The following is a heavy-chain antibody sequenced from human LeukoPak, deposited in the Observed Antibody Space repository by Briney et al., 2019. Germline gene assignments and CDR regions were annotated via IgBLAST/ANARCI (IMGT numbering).Heavy chain of an antibody. D-gene: IGHD3-3*01. CDR1: GYTFTSYD. V-gene: IGHV1-8*01. J-gene: IGHJ4*02. CDR3: ARGLVDFWGGYYNRNFDY. CDR2: MNPNSGNT. Sequence: ASVKVSCKASGYTFTSYDINWVRQATGQGLEWMGWMNPNSGNTGYAQKFQGRVTMTRNTSISTAYMELNSLRSEDTAVYYCARGLVDFWGGYYNRNFDYWGQGTLVTVSS.